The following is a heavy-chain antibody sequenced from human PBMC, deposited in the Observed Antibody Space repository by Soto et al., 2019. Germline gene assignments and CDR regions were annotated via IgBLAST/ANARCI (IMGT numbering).Heavy chain of an antibody. V-gene: IGHV1-69*13. CDR3: ARDGSSGCYYKGYYYGMDV. D-gene: IGHD3-10*01. CDR2: IIPIFGTA. CDR1: GGTFSSYA. J-gene: IGHJ6*02. Sequence: SVKVSCKASGGTFSSYAISWVRQAPGQGLEWMGGIIPIFGTANYAQKFQGRVTITADESTSTAYMELSSLRSEDTAVYYCARDGSSGCYYKGYYYGMDVWGQGTTVTVS.